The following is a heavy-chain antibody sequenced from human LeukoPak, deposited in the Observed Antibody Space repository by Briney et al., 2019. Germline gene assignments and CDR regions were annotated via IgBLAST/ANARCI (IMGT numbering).Heavy chain of an antibody. J-gene: IGHJ3*02. D-gene: IGHD2-2*01. CDR2: INPNSGGT. CDR1: GYTFTGYY. Sequence: GASVKVSCKASGYTFTGYYMHWVRQAPGQGLEWMGWINPNSGGTNYAQKFQGRVTMTRDTSISTAYLELSRLRSDDTAVYYCARKVVPPGTRGGFNIWGQGTMVTVSS. V-gene: IGHV1-2*02. CDR3: ARKVVPPGTRGGFNI.